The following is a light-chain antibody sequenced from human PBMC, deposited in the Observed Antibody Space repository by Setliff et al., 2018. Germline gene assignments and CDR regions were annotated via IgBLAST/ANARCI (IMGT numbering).Light chain of an antibody. Sequence: QSALTQPAAVSGSPGRSITISCAGSSSDVGGYNYVSWYQQHPGKAPKLMIYEVTKRPSGVSDRFSGSKSGNTASLTISGLQAEDEADYYCLSYTSETTHALFAGGTQLTVL. CDR3: LSYTSETTHAL. CDR2: EVT. V-gene: IGLV2-14*03. CDR1: SSDVGGYNY. J-gene: IGLJ2*01.